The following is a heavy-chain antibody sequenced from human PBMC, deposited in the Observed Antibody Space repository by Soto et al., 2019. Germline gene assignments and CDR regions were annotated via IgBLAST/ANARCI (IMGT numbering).Heavy chain of an antibody. V-gene: IGHV1-18*01. J-gene: IGHJ4*02. CDR3: ARGVTPIDY. CDR1: GYTFTNFG. Sequence: QVQLVQSGAEVKKPGASVKVSCKASGYTFTNFGISWVRQAPGQGLEWMGWISAYNGNTNYAQNFQGRVTMTTDTPTSTADMALRSIRSDDTAVYYCARGVTPIDYWGQGTLVTVSS. D-gene: IGHD2-21*02. CDR2: ISAYNGNT.